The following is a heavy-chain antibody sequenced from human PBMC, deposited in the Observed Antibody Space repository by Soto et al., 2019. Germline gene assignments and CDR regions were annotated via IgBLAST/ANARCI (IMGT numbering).Heavy chain of an antibody. J-gene: IGHJ5*02. CDR1: GFSLSTSGVG. D-gene: IGHD2-2*01. CDR3: AHRLPPVVPAAAGYVWFDP. V-gene: IGHV2-5*01. CDR2: IYWNDDK. Sequence: ASGPTLVNPTPPLTLTCTFSGFSLSTSGVGVGWIRQPPGKALEWLALIYWNDDKRYSPSLKSRLTITKDTSKNQVVLTMTNMDPVDTATYYCAHRLPPVVPAAAGYVWFDPWGQGTLVTVSS.